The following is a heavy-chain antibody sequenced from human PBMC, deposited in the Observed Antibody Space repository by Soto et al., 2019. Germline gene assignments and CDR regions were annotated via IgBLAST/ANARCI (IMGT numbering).Heavy chain of an antibody. D-gene: IGHD3-10*01. CDR1: TFTFNTYN. J-gene: IGHJ5*02. Sequence: EGELVASGGGLVQPGGSLRLSCAASTFTFNTYNMNWVRQAPGKGLEWVSYISSTSDTIYYVDSVKGRFTISRDNAEKSLYLQMNSLRAEDTAVYYCASSYYGSFDPWGQGTLVTVSS. CDR3: ASSYYGSFDP. CDR2: ISSTSDTI. V-gene: IGHV3-48*01.